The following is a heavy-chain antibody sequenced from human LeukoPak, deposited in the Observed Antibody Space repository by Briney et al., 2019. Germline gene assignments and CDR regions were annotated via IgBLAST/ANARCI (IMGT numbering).Heavy chain of an antibody. Sequence: SETLSLTCAVSGGSISSSNWWSWVRQPPGKGLEWIGEIYHSGSTNYNPSLKSRVTISVDKSKNQFSLKLSSVTAADTAVYYCARLYDILAGPAGHPLDAFDIWGQGTMVTVSS. D-gene: IGHD3-9*01. CDR1: GGSISSSNW. CDR2: IYHSGST. J-gene: IGHJ3*02. V-gene: IGHV4-4*02. CDR3: ARLYDILAGPAGHPLDAFDI.